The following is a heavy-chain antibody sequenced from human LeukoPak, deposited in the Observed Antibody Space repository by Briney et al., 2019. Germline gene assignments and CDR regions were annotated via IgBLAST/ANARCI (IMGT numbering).Heavy chain of an antibody. CDR3: ARPILTGYYRDDY. CDR2: INPNSGGT. J-gene: IGHJ4*02. Sequence: ASVKVSCKASGYTFTGYYMHWVRQAPGQGLEWMGWINPNSGGTNYAQKFQGRVTMTRDTSISTAYMELSRLRSDDTAVYYCARPILTGYYRDDYWGQGTLVTVSS. D-gene: IGHD3-9*01. V-gene: IGHV1-2*02. CDR1: GYTFTGYY.